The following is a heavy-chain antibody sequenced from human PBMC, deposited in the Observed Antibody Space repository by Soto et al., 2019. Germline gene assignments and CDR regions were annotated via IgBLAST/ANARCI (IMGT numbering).Heavy chain of an antibody. CDR1: GYMFPIYH. J-gene: IGHJ4*02. Sequence: GESLKISCEASGYMFPIYHISWVRQMPGKGLEWVGKIDPSDSRTMYRPSSRARITISVDKSINTAYLEWGRLKASDTATYFCAHRYGGNYYRWYFDSWGQGTLVTVSS. V-gene: IGHV5-10-1*01. CDR3: AHRYGGNYYRWYFDS. D-gene: IGHD1-26*01. CDR2: IDPSDSRT.